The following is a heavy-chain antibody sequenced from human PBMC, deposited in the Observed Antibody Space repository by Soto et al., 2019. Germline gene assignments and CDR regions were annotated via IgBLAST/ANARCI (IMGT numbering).Heavy chain of an antibody. CDR3: ARGVYDFWSGYLYYYYYMDV. V-gene: IGHV1-8*01. Sequence: ASVKVSCKASGYTFTSYDINWVRQATGQGLEWMGWMNPNSGNTGYAQKFRGRVTMTRNTSISTAYMELSSLRSEDTAVYYCARGVYDFWSGYLYYYYYMDVWGKGTTVTVSS. J-gene: IGHJ6*03. CDR1: GYTFTSYD. CDR2: MNPNSGNT. D-gene: IGHD3-3*01.